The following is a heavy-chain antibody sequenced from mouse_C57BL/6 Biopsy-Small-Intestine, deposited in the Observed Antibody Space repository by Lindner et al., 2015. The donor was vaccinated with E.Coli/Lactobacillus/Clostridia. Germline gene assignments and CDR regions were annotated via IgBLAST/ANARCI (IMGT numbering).Heavy chain of an antibody. J-gene: IGHJ2*01. CDR3: ARNYYGSGYDY. CDR1: GSFLVTM. CDR2: ISGSSSTT. V-gene: IGHV5-17*01. D-gene: IGHD1-1*01. Sequence: VQLQESGGGLVKPGGSLKLSCTASGSFLVTMECTGFVRLPRKGLEWVAYISGSSSTTFYADVLKGRFTISRDNAKNTLFLQMTSLRSEDTAIYYCARNYYGSGYDYWGQGTTLTVSS.